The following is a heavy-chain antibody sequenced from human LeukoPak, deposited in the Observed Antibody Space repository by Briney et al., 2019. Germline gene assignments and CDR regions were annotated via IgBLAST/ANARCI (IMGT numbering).Heavy chain of an antibody. CDR3: ASGLTWLLWNY. J-gene: IGHJ4*02. CDR1: GGSFSGYY. CDR2: INHSGST. V-gene: IGHV4-34*01. Sequence: SETLSLTCAVYGGSFSGYYWSWIRQPPGKGLEWIGEINHSGSTNYNPSLKSRVTISVDTSKNQISLKLSSVTAADTAVYYCASGLTWLLWNYWGQGTLVTVSS. D-gene: IGHD3-3*01.